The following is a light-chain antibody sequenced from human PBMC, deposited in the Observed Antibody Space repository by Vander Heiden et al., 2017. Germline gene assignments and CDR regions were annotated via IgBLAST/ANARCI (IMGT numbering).Light chain of an antibody. CDR2: EVT. V-gene: IGLV2-14*01. Sequence: QSALTQPASMSGSPGQSITISCPGSRSDVGDYNYVSWYQQHPGKAPKLMIYEVTNRPSGVSNRFSGSKSGNTASLTISGLQAEDEADYCCSSYTRTSTLVFGTGTKVTVL. CDR1: RSDVGDYNY. CDR3: SSYTRTSTLV. J-gene: IGLJ1*01.